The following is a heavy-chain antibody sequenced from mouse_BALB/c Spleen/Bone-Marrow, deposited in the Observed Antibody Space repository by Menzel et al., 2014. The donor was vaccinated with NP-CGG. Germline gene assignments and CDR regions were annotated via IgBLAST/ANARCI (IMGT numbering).Heavy chain of an antibody. J-gene: IGHJ4*01. Sequence: QVQLQQSGPGLVAPSQSLSITCTVSGFSLTSYGVHWVRQPPGKGLEWLGVIWVGGSTSYNSALMSRLSISKDNSKSQVFLKMNSLQTDDTAMYYCARDGYDRGGAMDYWGQGTSVTVS. V-gene: IGHV2-9*02. CDR3: ARDGYDRGGAMDY. CDR2: IWVGGST. D-gene: IGHD2-2*01. CDR1: GFSLTSYG.